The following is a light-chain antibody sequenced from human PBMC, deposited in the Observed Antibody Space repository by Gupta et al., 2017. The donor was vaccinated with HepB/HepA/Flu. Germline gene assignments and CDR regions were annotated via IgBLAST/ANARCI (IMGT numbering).Light chain of an antibody. CDR3: QSYDDSSNVV. Sequence: NFMLTQPHSVSESPGTTVIISCAGSSGSIASNYVQWYQQRPGSAPTTVIYEDNQRPSGVPDRFSGSIDSSSNSAPLTISGLKIEDEADYYCQSYDDSSNVVFGGGTKLTVL. J-gene: IGLJ2*01. CDR1: SGSIASNY. V-gene: IGLV6-57*02. CDR2: EDN.